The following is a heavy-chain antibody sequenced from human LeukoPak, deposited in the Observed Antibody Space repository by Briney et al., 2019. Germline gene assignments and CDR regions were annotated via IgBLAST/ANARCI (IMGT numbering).Heavy chain of an antibody. Sequence: SETLSLTCTVSGGSISSGCYYWSWIRQPPGKGLEWIGEINHSGSTNYNPSLKSRVTISVDTSKNQFSLKLSSVTAADTAVYYCASHPRGDFDYWGQGTLVTVSS. CDR1: GGSISSGCYY. CDR2: INHSGST. J-gene: IGHJ4*02. CDR3: ASHPRGDFDY. V-gene: IGHV4-39*07.